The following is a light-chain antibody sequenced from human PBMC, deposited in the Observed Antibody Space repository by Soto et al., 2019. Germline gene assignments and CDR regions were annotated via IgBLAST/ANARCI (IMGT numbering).Light chain of an antibody. CDR2: GAS. J-gene: IGKJ3*01. Sequence: EIVMTQSPATLSVSPGERATLSCRASQSVSSNLAWYQQKPGQAPRLLIYGASTRATGIPARFSGSGSGTEFTLTISSLQSEDFAVYYRQQYNNWPPETFGPGTKVDIK. CDR3: QQYNNWPPET. CDR1: QSVSSN. V-gene: IGKV3-15*01.